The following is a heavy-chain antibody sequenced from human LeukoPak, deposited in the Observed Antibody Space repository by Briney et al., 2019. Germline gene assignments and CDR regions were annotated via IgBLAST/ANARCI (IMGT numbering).Heavy chain of an antibody. CDR1: GFTFSSYT. CDR2: ISSSSSSYI. V-gene: IGHV3-21*01. CDR3: ARDRGSQRGYYYYYMDV. D-gene: IGHD1-26*01. J-gene: IGHJ6*03. Sequence: GGSLRLSCAASGFTFSSYTMNWVRQAPGKGLEWVSSISSSSSSYIYYADSVKGRFTISRDNAKNSLYLQMNSLRAEDTAVYYCARDRGSQRGYYYYYMDVWGKGTTVTVSS.